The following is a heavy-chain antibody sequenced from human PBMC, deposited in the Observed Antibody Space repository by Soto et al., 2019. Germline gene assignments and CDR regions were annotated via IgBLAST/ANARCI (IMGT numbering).Heavy chain of an antibody. CDR2: IIPIFSTP. V-gene: IGHV1-69*06. Sequence: SVKVSCKASGGTFYRHTINWVRQAPGQGLEWMGGIIPIFSTPKYAQKFQGRVMLTADKSTSTAYMELSSLRYEDTAVYYCARGGLQAQGVQYNHYAMDVWGQGTTVTVSS. CDR3: ARGGLQAQGVQYNHYAMDV. D-gene: IGHD4-4*01. J-gene: IGHJ6*02. CDR1: GGTFYRHT.